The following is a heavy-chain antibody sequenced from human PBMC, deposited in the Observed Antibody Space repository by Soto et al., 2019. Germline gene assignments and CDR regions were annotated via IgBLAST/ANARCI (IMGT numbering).Heavy chain of an antibody. D-gene: IGHD2-2*01. V-gene: IGHV4-39*01. CDR3: ARHCIQDIGILPGASMDPYNWFDP. Sequence: SETLSLTCTVSGGSITSRDYYWGWIRQPPGKGLEWIGSIYHSGTTYYSPSLKSRVTISVDTSTNQLYLKLSSVTATDTAVYYCARHCIQDIGILPGASMDPYNWFDPWGQGTLVTVSS. J-gene: IGHJ5*02. CDR2: IYHSGTT. CDR1: GGSITSRDYY.